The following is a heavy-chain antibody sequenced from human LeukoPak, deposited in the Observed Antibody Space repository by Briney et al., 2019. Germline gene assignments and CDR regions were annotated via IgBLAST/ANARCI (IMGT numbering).Heavy chain of an antibody. V-gene: IGHV4-39*01. CDR3: ASRGRYYYYYGMDV. D-gene: IGHD5-24*01. J-gene: IGHJ6*02. CDR2: IYYSGST. CDR1: GGSISSSSYY. Sequence: PSETLSLTCTVSGGSISSSSYYWGWIRQPPGKGLEWIGSIYYSGSTYYNPSLKSRVTISVDTSKNQFFLKLSSVTAADTAVYYCASRGRYYYYYGMDVWGQGTTVTVSS.